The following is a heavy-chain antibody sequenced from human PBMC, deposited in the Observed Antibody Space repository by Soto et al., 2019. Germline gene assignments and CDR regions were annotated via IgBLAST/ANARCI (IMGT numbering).Heavy chain of an antibody. Sequence: QVQLVQSGAEVKKPGSSVKVSCKASGGTFSSYAISWVRQAPGQGLEWMGGIIPIFGTANYAQKFQGRVMITADEYTSKACRELSSLRSEDTGVYYCARGRINWYYVRENWFDPWGEGTLVSVSS. CDR2: IIPIFGTA. J-gene: IGHJ5*02. CDR1: GGTFSSYA. V-gene: IGHV1-69*01. CDR3: ARGRINWYYVRENWFDP. D-gene: IGHD3-16*01.